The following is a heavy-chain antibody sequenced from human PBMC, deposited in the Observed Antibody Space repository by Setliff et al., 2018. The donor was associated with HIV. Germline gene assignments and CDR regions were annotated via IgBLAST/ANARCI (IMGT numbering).Heavy chain of an antibody. CDR1: GYTFTSYG. D-gene: IGHD3-9*01. CDR2: ISAYNGNT. Sequence: GASVKVSCKASGYTFTSYGISWVRQAPGQGLEWMGWISAYNGNTNYAQKLQGRVTMTTDTSTSTAYMELRSLRSDDTAVYYCARVGRYFDWYDHAFDIWGQGTMVTVSS. CDR3: ARVGRYFDWYDHAFDI. V-gene: IGHV1-18*01. J-gene: IGHJ3*02.